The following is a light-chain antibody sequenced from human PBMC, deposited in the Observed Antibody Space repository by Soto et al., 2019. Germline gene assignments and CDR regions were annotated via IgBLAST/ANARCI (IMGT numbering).Light chain of an antibody. CDR3: SSYTTSNTRQIV. J-gene: IGLJ1*01. CDR2: DVS. V-gene: IGLV2-14*01. Sequence: QSALTQPASVSGSPGQSITISCTGTSSNVVGYNYVSWYQQHPGNAPKFMIYDVSNRPSGVSNRFSGSKSGNTASLTISWLQAEDEADYYCSSYTTSNTRQIVFGTGTKVTVL. CDR1: SSNVVGYNY.